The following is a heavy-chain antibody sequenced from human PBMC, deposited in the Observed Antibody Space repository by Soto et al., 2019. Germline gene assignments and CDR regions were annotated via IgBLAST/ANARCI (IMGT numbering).Heavy chain of an antibody. Sequence: SETLSLTCAVSGYSISSGLYWGWIRQPPGKGLEWIGTIYRGGITYYNPSLKSRVTISIDTSKNHFSLRLSSVTATDTAVYFCAIGNPDWFDPWGQGTLVTVSS. D-gene: IGHD1-1*01. CDR1: GYSISSGLY. J-gene: IGHJ5*02. V-gene: IGHV4-38-2*01. CDR3: AIGNPDWFDP. CDR2: IYRGGIT.